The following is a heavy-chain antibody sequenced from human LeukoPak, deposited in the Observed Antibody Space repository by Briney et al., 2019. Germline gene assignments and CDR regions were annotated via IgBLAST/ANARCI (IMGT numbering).Heavy chain of an antibody. J-gene: IGHJ6*02. CDR3: AREWNSSGWYGSYYYGMDV. V-gene: IGHV3-7*01. CDR2: IKQDASQE. CDR1: GFTFSSYW. D-gene: IGHD6-19*01. Sequence: GGSLRLSCAASGFTFSSYWMSWVRQAPGKGPEWVAHIKQDASQEYHVDSVKGRFTISRDNAKNSLYLQMNSLRAEDTAVYYCAREWNSSGWYGSYYYGMDVWGQGTTVTVSS.